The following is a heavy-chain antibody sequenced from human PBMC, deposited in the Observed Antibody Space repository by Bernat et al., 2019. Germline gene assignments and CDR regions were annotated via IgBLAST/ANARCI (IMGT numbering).Heavy chain of an antibody. CDR1: GFTFSSYG. CDR3: GRAIEYSSSWYVTQLGWYFDL. J-gene: IGHJ2*01. CDR2: IWYDVSNK. V-gene: IGHV3-33*01. Sequence: QVQLVESGAGVVQPVRSLRLSCAASGFTFSSYGMHWVRQAPGKGLEWVAAIWYDVSNKDEADSVKGRFNIPRDKSKNTLYLQMNSLRAEDTAVYYCGRAIEYSSSWYVTQLGWYFDLWGRGTLVTVSS. D-gene: IGHD6-13*01.